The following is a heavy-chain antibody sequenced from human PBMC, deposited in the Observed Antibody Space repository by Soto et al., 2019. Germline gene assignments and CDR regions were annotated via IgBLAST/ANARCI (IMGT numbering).Heavy chain of an antibody. CDR2: ISHDGSEQ. V-gene: IGHV3-30*18. CDR1: GITLNNSV. J-gene: IGHJ6*02. CDR3: VKDRVPGAYGHYYGMDV. Sequence: QVQLVESGGGVVQPGRSLRLSCRVSGITLNNSVIHWVRQAPGKGLEWMAVISHDGSEQYYADSMKGRLNISRDNSKNTVNLQMNSLRGEDTAIYYCVKDRVPGAYGHYYGMDVWGQGTTVTVSS. D-gene: IGHD5-12*01.